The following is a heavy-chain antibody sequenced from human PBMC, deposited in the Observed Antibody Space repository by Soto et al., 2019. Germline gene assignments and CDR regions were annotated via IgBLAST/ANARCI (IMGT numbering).Heavy chain of an antibody. CDR1: GGSISSSSYY. CDR2: IYHSGST. V-gene: IGHV4-39*07. J-gene: IGHJ5*02. D-gene: IGHD3-10*01. Sequence: SETLSLTCTVSGGSISSSSYYWGWIRQPPGKGLEWIGSIYHSGSTYYNPSLKSRVTISVDRSKNQFSLKLSSVTAADTAVYNCARVPGPWGQGTLVTVSS. CDR3: ARVPGP.